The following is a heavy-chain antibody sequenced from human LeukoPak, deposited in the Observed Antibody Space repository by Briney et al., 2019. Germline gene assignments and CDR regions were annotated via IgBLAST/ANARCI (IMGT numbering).Heavy chain of an antibody. Sequence: SETLSLTCAVYGESFSTYFWNWIRQPPVKGLEWIGETNHIGHTNYNPSLKSRVIISVDTSKNQFALSLRSVTAADTAVYYCARGQYDSSRSYPSVPLYYYYGMDVWGQGTTVTVS. CDR2: TNHIGHT. CDR3: ARGQYDSSRSYPSVPLYYYYGMDV. J-gene: IGHJ6*02. D-gene: IGHD3-22*01. CDR1: GESFSTYF. V-gene: IGHV4-34*01.